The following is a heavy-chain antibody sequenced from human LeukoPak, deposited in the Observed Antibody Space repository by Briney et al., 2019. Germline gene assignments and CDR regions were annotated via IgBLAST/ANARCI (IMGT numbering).Heavy chain of an antibody. J-gene: IGHJ6*02. D-gene: IGHD1-26*01. V-gene: IGHV3-30*18. CDR1: GFTFSSYG. CDR3: AKDFGAAYYYYGLDV. CDR2: ISYDGSIK. Sequence: GGSLRLSCAASGFTFSSYGMHWVRQAPGKGLEWVAVISYDGSIKYYADSVKGRFTISRDNSKKMLYLQMNSLRGEDTAVYYCAKDFGAAYYYYGLDVWGQGTTVTVSS.